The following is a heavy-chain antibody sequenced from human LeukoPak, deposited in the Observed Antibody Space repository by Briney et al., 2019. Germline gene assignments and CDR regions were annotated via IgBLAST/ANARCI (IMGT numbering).Heavy chain of an antibody. V-gene: IGHV4-4*02. CDR3: ARGGEI. D-gene: IGHD3-16*01. Sequence: SGTLSLTCAVSGGSISSSKWYSWVRRPPGKRLEWIGEIHHSGSTNYNPSLKSRVTISIDKSKNQFSLNLTSVTAADTAMYFCARGGEIWGQGTMVTVSS. J-gene: IGHJ3*02. CDR2: IHHSGST. CDR1: GGSISSSKW.